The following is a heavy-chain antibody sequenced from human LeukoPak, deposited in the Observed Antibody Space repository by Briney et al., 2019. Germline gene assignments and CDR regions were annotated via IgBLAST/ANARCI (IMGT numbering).Heavy chain of an antibody. CDR2: IYYRENT. D-gene: IGHD1-26*01. Sequence: KPSETLSLTCTVSGGSFTDYYWGWIRQPPGKGLGLIGSIYYRENTFYNPSLRNRVSISIDTSKGRVSLNLNSVTAADTAVYFCTRDREHGTQDSWGQGTLVAVS. V-gene: IGHV4-39*07. J-gene: IGHJ4*02. CDR3: TRDREHGTQDS. CDR1: GGSFTDYY.